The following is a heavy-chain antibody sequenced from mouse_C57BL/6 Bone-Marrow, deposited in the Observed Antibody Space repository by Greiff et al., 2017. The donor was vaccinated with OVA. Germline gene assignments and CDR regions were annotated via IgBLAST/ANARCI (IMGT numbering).Heavy chain of an antibody. Sequence: VQLVESGAELARPGASVKLSCKASGYTFTSYGISWVRQRTGQGLEWIGEIYPRSGNTYYNEKFKGKATLTADKSSSTAYMELRSLTSEDSAVYFCATPTVDAMDYWGQGTSVTVSS. V-gene: IGHV1-81*01. CDR3: ATPTVDAMDY. D-gene: IGHD1-1*01. J-gene: IGHJ4*01. CDR1: GYTFTSYG. CDR2: IYPRSGNT.